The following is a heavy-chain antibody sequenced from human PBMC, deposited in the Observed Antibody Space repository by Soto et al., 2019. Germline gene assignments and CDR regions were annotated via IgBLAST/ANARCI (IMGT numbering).Heavy chain of an antibody. CDR1: GFTFSSYS. CDR2: ISGSSSTI. Sequence: GGSLRLSCAASGFTFSSYSMNWVRQAPGKGLEWVSYISGSSSTIYYADSVKGRFTISRDNAKNSLYLQMNSLRAEDTAVYYCARVRMLGEVLQYYFDYWGQGTLVTVSS. J-gene: IGHJ4*02. V-gene: IGHV3-48*01. D-gene: IGHD3-10*02. CDR3: ARVRMLGEVLQYYFDY.